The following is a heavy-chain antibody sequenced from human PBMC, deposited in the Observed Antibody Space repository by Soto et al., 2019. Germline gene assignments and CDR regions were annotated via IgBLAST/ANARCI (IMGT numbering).Heavy chain of an antibody. D-gene: IGHD1-1*01. V-gene: IGHV4-59*07. CDR1: GPYTSTYY. J-gene: IGHJ6*03. Sequence: PSNTMSVTRTARGPYTSTYYRSSIRQPPGKGLEWIGYIYYSGSTNYNPSLKSRVTISVDTSKNQFSLKLSSVTAADTAVYYCARLPDYGTGYYYMDVWGKGTTVT. CDR3: ARLPDYGTGYYYMDV. CDR2: IYYSGST.